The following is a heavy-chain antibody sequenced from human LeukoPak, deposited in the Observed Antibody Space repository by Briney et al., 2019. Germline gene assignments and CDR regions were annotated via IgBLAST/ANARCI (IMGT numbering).Heavy chain of an antibody. D-gene: IGHD3-22*01. CDR3: ARGSWSNSDGSGSVDY. V-gene: IGHV3-21*01. J-gene: IGHJ4*02. CDR1: GFTFSTYT. CDR2: ICRSRSYI. Sequence: PGGSLRLSCAASGFTFSTYTMNWVRQPPGKGLEWVSSICRSRSYIFYADSVKGRFTISTDNAKNSLYLQMNSLRAEDTAVYYCARGSWSNSDGSGSVDYWGQGTLVTVSS.